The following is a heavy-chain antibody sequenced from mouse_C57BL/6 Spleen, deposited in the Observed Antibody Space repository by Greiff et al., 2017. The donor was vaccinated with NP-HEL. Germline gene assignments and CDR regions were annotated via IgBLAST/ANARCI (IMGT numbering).Heavy chain of an antibody. CDR3: ARQYDMRYFDY. V-gene: IGHV5-6*02. CDR2: ISSGGSYT. Sequence: EVKLEDSGGDLVKPGGSLKLSCAASGFTFSSYGMSWVRQTPDKRLEWVATISSGGSYTYYPDSVKGRFTISRDNAKNTLYLQMSSLKSEDTAMYYCARQYDMRYFDYWGQGTTLTVSS. J-gene: IGHJ2*01. CDR1: GFTFSSYG. D-gene: IGHD2-3*01.